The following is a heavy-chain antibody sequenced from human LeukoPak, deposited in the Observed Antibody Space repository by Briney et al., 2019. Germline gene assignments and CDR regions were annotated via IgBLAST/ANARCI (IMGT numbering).Heavy chain of an antibody. CDR2: IIPIFGTA. Sequence: ASVKVSCKASGGTFSSYAISWVRQAPGQGLEWMGGIIPIFGTANYAQKFQGRVTITADESTSTAYMELSSLRSEDTAVYYCARANYGDHPLGPWGQGTLVTVSS. V-gene: IGHV1-69*13. D-gene: IGHD4-17*01. J-gene: IGHJ5*02. CDR3: ARANYGDHPLGP. CDR1: GGTFSSYA.